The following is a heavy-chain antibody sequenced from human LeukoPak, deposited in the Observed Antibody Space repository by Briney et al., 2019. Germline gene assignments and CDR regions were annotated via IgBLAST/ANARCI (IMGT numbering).Heavy chain of an antibody. CDR3: ARGGSIVATNNWFDP. CDR2: INPNSGGT. CDR1: GYTLTGYY. Sequence: ASVKVSCKASGYTLTGYYMHWVRQAPGQGLEWMGWINPNSGGTNYAQKFQGRVTMTRDTSISTAYMELSRLRSDDTAVYYCARGGSIVATNNWFDPWGQGTLVTVSS. J-gene: IGHJ5*02. D-gene: IGHD5-12*01. V-gene: IGHV1-2*02.